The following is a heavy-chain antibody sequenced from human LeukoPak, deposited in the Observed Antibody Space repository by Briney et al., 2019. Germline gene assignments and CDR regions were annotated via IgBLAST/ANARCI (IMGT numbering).Heavy chain of an antibody. CDR1: GFTFSSYP. Sequence: GGSLRLSCAASGFTFSSYPMHWVRQAPDKGLEWVAVISYDGSNKYYADSVKGRFTISRDNSKNTLYLQMNSLRAEDTAVYYCAKDPRDYYGSGSWGQGTLVTVSS. CDR2: ISYDGSNK. V-gene: IGHV3-30-3*01. CDR3: AKDPRDYYGSGS. D-gene: IGHD3-10*01. J-gene: IGHJ4*02.